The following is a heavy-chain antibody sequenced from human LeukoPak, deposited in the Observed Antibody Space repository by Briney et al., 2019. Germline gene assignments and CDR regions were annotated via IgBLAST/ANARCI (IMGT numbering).Heavy chain of an antibody. CDR1: GFRFSSYW. CDR3: ARLSAYYYGSYFYYYMDV. V-gene: IGHV3-7*01. J-gene: IGHJ6*03. CDR2: IKQDESER. Sequence: GGSLRLSCEGSGFRFSSYWMTWVRQSPGKGPEWVANIKQDESERYTVDSVKGRFTISRDNAKNSVYLQMNSLKGEDTALYYCARLSAYYYGSYFYYYMDVWGKGTTVTVSS. D-gene: IGHD3-10*01.